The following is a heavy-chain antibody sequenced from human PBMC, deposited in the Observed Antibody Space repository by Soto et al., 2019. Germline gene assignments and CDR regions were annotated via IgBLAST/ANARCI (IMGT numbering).Heavy chain of an antibody. Sequence: QVQLQESGPGLVKPSETLSLTCTVSGGSISSYYWSWIRQPPGKGLEWIGYIYYSGSTNYNPSLNSRVTIPVDTSKNQFSLKLSSVTAADPAVYYCARDDGWAAFDIWGQGTMVTVSS. CDR3: ARDDGWAAFDI. V-gene: IGHV4-59*01. J-gene: IGHJ3*02. CDR2: IYYSGST. CDR1: GGSISSYY.